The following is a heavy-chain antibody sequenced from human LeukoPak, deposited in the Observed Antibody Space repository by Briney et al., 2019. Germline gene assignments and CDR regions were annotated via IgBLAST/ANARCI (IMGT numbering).Heavy chain of an antibody. CDR1: GGTLSSYA. Sequence: SVKVSCKASGGTLSSYAISWVRQAPGQGLEWMGGIIPIFGTANYAQKFQGRVTITADESTSTAYMELSSLRSEDTAVYYCARGYRLYYYDSSAHYWGQGTLVTVSS. J-gene: IGHJ4*02. D-gene: IGHD3-22*01. CDR2: IIPIFGTA. CDR3: ARGYRLYYYDSSAHY. V-gene: IGHV1-69*13.